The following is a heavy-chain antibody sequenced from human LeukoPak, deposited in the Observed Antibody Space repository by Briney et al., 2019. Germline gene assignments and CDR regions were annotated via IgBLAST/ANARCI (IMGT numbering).Heavy chain of an antibody. J-gene: IGHJ3*02. CDR3: ARDGGGVAFDI. Sequence: ASVKVSCKASGGTFSSYAISWVRQAPGQGLEWMGGIIPIFGTANYAQKFQGSVTITADESTSTAYMELSSLRSEDTAVYYCARDGGGVAFDIWGEGTMVTVSS. CDR2: IIPIFGTA. D-gene: IGHD3-10*01. V-gene: IGHV1-69*13. CDR1: GGTFSSYA.